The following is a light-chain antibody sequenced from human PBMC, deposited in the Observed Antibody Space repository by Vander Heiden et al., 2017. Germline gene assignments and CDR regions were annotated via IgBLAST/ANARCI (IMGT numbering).Light chain of an antibody. CDR3: QQYKSSGKT. Sequence: DIQMTQSPSTLSASVGDRVTITCRASQSISSWLAWYQQKPGKAPKLLIYKASSLESGVPSRFSGSGSGTEFTLTISSLQPDDFATYYCQQYKSSGKTFGQGTKLEIK. V-gene: IGKV1-5*03. J-gene: IGKJ1*01. CDR2: KAS. CDR1: QSISSW.